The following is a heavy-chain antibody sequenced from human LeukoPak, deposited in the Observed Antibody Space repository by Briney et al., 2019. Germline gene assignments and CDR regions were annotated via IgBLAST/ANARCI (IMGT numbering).Heavy chain of an antibody. CDR2: ISSGGGGT. D-gene: IGHD6-13*01. Sequence: GGSLRLSCAASGLTFSSYSMHWVRQAPGKGLEWISYISSGGGGTYYADSVKGRFTISRDNAKNSLYLQMNSLRDEDTAVYFCARARSRSWVIDSW. V-gene: IGHV3-48*02. CDR1: GLTFSSYS. J-gene: IGHJ5*01. CDR3: ARARSRSWVIDS.